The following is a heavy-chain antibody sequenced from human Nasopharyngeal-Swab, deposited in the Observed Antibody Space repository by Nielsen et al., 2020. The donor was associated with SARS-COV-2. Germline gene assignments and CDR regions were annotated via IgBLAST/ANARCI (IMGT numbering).Heavy chain of an antibody. J-gene: IGHJ6*02. CDR1: GGSISSYY. Sequence: LRLSCTVSGGSISSYYWSWIRQPPGKGLEWIGYIYYSGSTNYNPSLKSRVTISVDTSKNQFSLKLSSVTAADTAVYYCARAQDGDPYYYYYGMDVWGQGTTVTVSS. CDR2: IYYSGST. CDR3: ARAQDGDPYYYYYGMDV. D-gene: IGHD4-17*01. V-gene: IGHV4-59*01.